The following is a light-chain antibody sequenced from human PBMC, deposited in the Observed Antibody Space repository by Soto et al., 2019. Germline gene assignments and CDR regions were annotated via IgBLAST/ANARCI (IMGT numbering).Light chain of an antibody. CDR2: EVS. CDR1: SSDVGGYNY. J-gene: IGLJ2*01. CDR3: SSYAGNNKLV. Sequence: QSALTQPPSASGSPGQSVTISCTGTSSDVGGYNYVSWYQQHPGKAPKLMIYEVSKRPSGVPDRFSGSKSGNTASLTVSGLRAEDEADYYCSSYAGNNKLVFGGGTQLTVL. V-gene: IGLV2-8*01.